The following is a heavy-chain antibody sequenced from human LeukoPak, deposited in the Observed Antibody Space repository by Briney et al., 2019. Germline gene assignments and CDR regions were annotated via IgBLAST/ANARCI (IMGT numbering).Heavy chain of an antibody. CDR1: GFTFSSYA. D-gene: IGHD3-3*01. V-gene: IGHV3-23*01. J-gene: IGHJ5*02. CDR2: ISGSGGST. CDR3: ANYFWSGFPNWFDP. Sequence: GGSLRLSCAASGFTFSSYAMSWVRQAPGKGLEWVSAISGSGGSTYYADSVKGRFTISRDNSKNTLYLQRNSLRAEDTAVYYCANYFWSGFPNWFDPWGQGTLVTVSS.